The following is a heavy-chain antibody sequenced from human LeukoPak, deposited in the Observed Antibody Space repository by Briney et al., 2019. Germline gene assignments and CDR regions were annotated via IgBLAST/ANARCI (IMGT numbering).Heavy chain of an antibody. CDR3: ARARYYCTNGVCYTSSPYYFDY. CDR2: IIPIFGTA. Sequence: SVKVSCKASGGTFSSYAISWVRQAPGQGLEWMGGIIPIFGTANYAQKFQGRVTITADESTSTAYMELSSLRSEDTAVYYCARARYYCTNGVCYTSSPYYFDYWGQGTLVSVSS. CDR1: GGTFSSYA. D-gene: IGHD2-8*01. J-gene: IGHJ4*02. V-gene: IGHV1-69*13.